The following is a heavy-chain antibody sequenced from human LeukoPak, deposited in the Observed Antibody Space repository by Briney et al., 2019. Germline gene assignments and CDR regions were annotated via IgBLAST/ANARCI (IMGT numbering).Heavy chain of an antibody. CDR1: GFTFNSYT. CDR2: ISYDGSKK. Sequence: PGGSLRLSCAASGFTFNSYTIHWVRQAPGKGLEWVAVISYDGSKKNYADSVKGRFTISRDNSKNTLYLQINSLRAEDTAVYYCARGLYWFDPWGQGTLVTVSS. V-gene: IGHV3-30*04. CDR3: ARGLYWFDP. J-gene: IGHJ5*02.